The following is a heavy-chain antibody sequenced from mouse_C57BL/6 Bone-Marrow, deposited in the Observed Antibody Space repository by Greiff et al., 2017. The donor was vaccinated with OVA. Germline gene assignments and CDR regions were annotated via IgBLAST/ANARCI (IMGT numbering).Heavy chain of an antibody. V-gene: IGHV2-2*01. CDR2: IWSGGST. CDR1: GFSLTSYG. J-gene: IGHJ1*03. Sequence: QVQLKQSGPGLVQPSQSLSITCTVSGFSLTSYGVHWVRQSPGKGLEWLGVIWSGGSTDYNAAFISRLSISKDNSKSQVFFKMNSLQADDTAIDYWARTRSYWYFDVWGTGTTVTVSS. CDR3: ARTRSYWYFDV.